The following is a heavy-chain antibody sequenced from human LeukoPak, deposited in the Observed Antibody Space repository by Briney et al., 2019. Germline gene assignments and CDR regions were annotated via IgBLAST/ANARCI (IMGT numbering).Heavy chain of an antibody. CDR1: GYTFTSYD. Sequence: ASAKVSCKASGYTFTSYDINWVRQATGQGLEWMGWMNPNSGNTGYAQKFQGRVTMTRNTSISTAYMELSSLRSEDTAVYYCARCHSLWFGELLGYWGQGTLVTVSS. CDR3: ARCHSLWFGELLGY. V-gene: IGHV1-8*01. CDR2: MNPNSGNT. D-gene: IGHD3-10*01. J-gene: IGHJ4*02.